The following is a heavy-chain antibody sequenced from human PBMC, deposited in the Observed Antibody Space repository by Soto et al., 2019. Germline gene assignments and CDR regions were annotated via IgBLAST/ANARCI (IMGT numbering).Heavy chain of an antibody. CDR2: ISAYNGNT. CDR3: ARDRGYSNSWYHYYYGKDV. D-gene: IGHD6-13*01. Sequence: SVKVSCKASGYSFTSYGISWVRQAPGQGLEWMGWISAYNGNTNYAQKLQGRVTMTTDTSTSTAYMELRSLRSDDTAVYYCARDRGYSNSWYHYYYGKDVWGQGTTDTVSS. J-gene: IGHJ6*02. CDR1: GYSFTSYG. V-gene: IGHV1-18*01.